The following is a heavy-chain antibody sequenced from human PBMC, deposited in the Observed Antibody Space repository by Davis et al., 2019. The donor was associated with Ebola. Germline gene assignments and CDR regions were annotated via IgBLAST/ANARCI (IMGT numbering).Heavy chain of an antibody. J-gene: IGHJ4*02. CDR3: AKSGVVLTLPKNYFDY. D-gene: IGHD3-22*01. CDR2: IGTAGDT. Sequence: GESLKISCAASGFTFSSYDMHWVRQATGKGLEWVSAIGTAGDTYYPGSVKGRFTISRENAKNSLYLQMNSLRAEDTAAYYCAKSGVVLTLPKNYFDYWGQGTLVTVSS. CDR1: GFTFSSYD. V-gene: IGHV3-13*01.